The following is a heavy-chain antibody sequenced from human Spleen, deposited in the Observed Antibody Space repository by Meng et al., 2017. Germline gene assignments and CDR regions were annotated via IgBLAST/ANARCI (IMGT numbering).Heavy chain of an antibody. CDR2: IHYSGST. Sequence: QLQLQESGPGLVKPSETLSLTCSVSGGSISSTDYYWGWIRQPPGKGLEWIGSIHYSGSTYHTPPLKSRVTMSVDTSRDQFSLNLRSVTAADTAVYYCGRHRRYYDNRIDYWGQGTLVTVSS. CDR3: GRHRRYYDNRIDY. V-gene: IGHV4-39*01. CDR1: GGSISSTDYY. D-gene: IGHD3-22*01. J-gene: IGHJ4*02.